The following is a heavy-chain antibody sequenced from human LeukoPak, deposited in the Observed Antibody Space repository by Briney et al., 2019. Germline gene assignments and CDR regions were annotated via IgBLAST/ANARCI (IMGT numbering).Heavy chain of an antibody. J-gene: IGHJ4*02. CDR1: GGSISSGGYY. V-gene: IGHV4-61*08. D-gene: IGHD3-9*01. Sequence: PSETLSLTCTVSGGSISSGGYYWSWIRQPSGKGLEWVGEIHYTGATSYSPSLKSRATISIDASKNQFSLKLNSVTAADTAVYYCARGNILTGYCFDYWGQGSLVTVSS. CDR2: IHYTGAT. CDR3: ARGNILTGYCFDY.